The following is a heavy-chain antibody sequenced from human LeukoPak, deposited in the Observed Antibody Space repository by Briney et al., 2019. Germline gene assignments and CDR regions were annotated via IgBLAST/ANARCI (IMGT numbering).Heavy chain of an antibody. Sequence: SETLSLTCTVSGGSISSYYWSWIRQPPGKGLEWIGYIYYSGSTNYNPSLKSRVTISVDTSKNQFSLKLSSVTAADTAVYYCARDLGFCSSTSCYPWFDPWGQGTLFTVSS. CDR3: ARDLGFCSSTSCYPWFDP. J-gene: IGHJ5*02. CDR2: IYYSGST. D-gene: IGHD2-2*01. CDR1: GGSISSYY. V-gene: IGHV4-59*01.